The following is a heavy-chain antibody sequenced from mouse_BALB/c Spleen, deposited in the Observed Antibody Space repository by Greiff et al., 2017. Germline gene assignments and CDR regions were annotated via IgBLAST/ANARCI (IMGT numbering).Heavy chain of an antibody. Sequence: VQLQQSGAELVKPGASVKLSCTASGFNIKDTYMHWVKQRPEQGLEWIGRIDPANGNTIYDPKFQGKASITADTSSNTAYLQLSSLTSEDTAVYYCARPHYYGSTNYFDYWGQGTTLTVSS. V-gene: IGHV14-3*02. CDR1: GFNIKDTY. CDR3: ARPHYYGSTNYFDY. J-gene: IGHJ2*01. CDR2: IDPANGNT. D-gene: IGHD1-1*01.